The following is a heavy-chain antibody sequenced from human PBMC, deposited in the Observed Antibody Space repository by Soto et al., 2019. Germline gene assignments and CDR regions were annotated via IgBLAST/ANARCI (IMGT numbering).Heavy chain of an antibody. CDR3: ARVSGIYYYGMDV. V-gene: IGHV4-34*01. D-gene: IGHD3-10*01. J-gene: IGHJ6*02. CDR1: GGSFSGYY. Sequence: QVQLQQWGAGLLKPSETLSLTCAVYGGSFSGYYWSWIRQPPGKGLEWIGEINHSGSTNYNPSLKSRVTISVDTSKNQCSLKLRSVTAADTAVYYRARVSGIYYYGMDVWGQGTTVTVSS. CDR2: INHSGST.